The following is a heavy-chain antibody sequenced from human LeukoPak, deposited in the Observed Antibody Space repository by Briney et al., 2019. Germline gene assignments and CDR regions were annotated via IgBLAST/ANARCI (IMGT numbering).Heavy chain of an antibody. CDR3: AGRYIYGDRHFIT. V-gene: IGHV4-39*07. CDR1: GGSISSSSYY. D-gene: IGHD5-18*01. Sequence: PSETLSLTCTVSGGSISSSSYYWGWIRQPPGKGLEWIGSIYYSGSTYYNPSLKSRVTISVDTSKNQFSLKLSSVTAADTAVYYCAGRYIYGDRHFITWGQGTLVTVSS. J-gene: IGHJ5*02. CDR2: IYYSGST.